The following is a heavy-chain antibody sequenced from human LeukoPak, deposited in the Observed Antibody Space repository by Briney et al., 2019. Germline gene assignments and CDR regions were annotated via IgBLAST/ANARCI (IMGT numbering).Heavy chain of an antibody. V-gene: IGHV1-18*01. CDR1: EYLVTTYV. Sequence: ASVKISCKAAEYLVTTYVLAWLPQAPGQHLKCIGTIIPFNDITKFAQKFQDRVTLNTGSSTNTAYLHLTNLRTDDTAVYYCARASSSLDCYVDCYFAPWGQGTLVTVSS. CDR3: ARASSSLDCYVDCYFAP. J-gene: IGHJ5*02. CDR2: IIPFNDIT. D-gene: IGHD2-21*02.